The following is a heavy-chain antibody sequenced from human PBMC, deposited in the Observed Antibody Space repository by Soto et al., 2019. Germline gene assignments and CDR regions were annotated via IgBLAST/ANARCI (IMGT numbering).Heavy chain of an antibody. CDR2: ISGNGGGT. Sequence: EVKLLESGGGLVQPGGSLRLSCVASGFTFSSYAMSWVRQGPGKGLEWVSGISGNGGGTYYADSVKGRFTISRDNSKYTLYLQMNSLRAEDTAVYYCAKARTFSNTGVDVWGKGTTVTVSS. V-gene: IGHV3-23*01. D-gene: IGHD4-4*01. CDR1: GFTFSSYA. J-gene: IGHJ6*04. CDR3: AKARTFSNTGVDV.